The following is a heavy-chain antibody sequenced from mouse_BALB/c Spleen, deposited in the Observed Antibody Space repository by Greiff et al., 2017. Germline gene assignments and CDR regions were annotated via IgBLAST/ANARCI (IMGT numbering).Heavy chain of an antibody. D-gene: IGHD1-1*01. J-gene: IGHJ2*01. V-gene: IGHV1-80*01. CDR2: IYPGDGDT. Sequence: QVQLQQSGAELVRPGSSVKISCKASGYAFSSYWMNWVKQRPGQGLEWIGQIYPGDGDTNYNGKFKGKATLTADKSSSTAYMQLSSLTSGDSAVYFCARGDGSSYGYWGQGTTLTVSS. CDR1: GYAFSSYW. CDR3: ARGDGSSYGY.